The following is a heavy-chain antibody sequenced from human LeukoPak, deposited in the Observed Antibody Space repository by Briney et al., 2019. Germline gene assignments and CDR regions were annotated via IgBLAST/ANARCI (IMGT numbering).Heavy chain of an antibody. J-gene: IGHJ3*02. CDR3: AREADYYDSSGYYYGAAAAFDI. CDR2: ITWDGGST. Sequence: GGSLRLSCVASGFTFDDCTMHWVRQAPGKGLEWVSLITWDGGSTYYGDSMKGRFTISRDNAKNSLYLQMNSLRAEDTAVYYCAREADYYDSSGYYYGAAAAFDIWGQGTMVTVSS. CDR1: GFTFDDCT. V-gene: IGHV3-43*01. D-gene: IGHD3-22*01.